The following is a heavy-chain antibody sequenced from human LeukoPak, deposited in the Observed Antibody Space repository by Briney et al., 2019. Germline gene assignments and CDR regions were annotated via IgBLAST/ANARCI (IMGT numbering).Heavy chain of an antibody. CDR1: GFSFGNHD. J-gene: IGHJ3*02. CDR2: IGTAGDT. CDR3: ARGIHDISGNDAFDI. Sequence: PGGSLRLSCAASGFSFGNHDMHWVRQPTGKSLEWVSAIGTAGDTYYPDSVKGRFTISRENAKNSLYLQMNSLRAGDTAMYYCARGIHDISGNDAFDIWGRGTMVTVSS. V-gene: IGHV3-13*01. D-gene: IGHD3-22*01.